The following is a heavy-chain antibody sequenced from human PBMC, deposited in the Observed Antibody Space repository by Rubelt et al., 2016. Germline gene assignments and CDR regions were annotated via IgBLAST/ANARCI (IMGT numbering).Heavy chain of an antibody. CDR1: GGSISSSSYY. Sequence: QLQLQESGPGLVKPSETLSLTCTVSGGSISSSSYYWGWIRQPPGKGLEWIGSIYYSGRTYYKPSLKSRVTISVDTSKNHFSRKLGPGTAGDTAVYDCAGGPQWELPTYDYWGQGILVTVSS. V-gene: IGHV4-39*07. J-gene: IGHJ4*02. CDR2: IYYSGRT. D-gene: IGHD1-26*01. CDR3: AGGPQWELPTYDY.